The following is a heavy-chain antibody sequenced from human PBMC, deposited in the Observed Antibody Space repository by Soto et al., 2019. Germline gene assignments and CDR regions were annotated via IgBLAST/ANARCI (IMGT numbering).Heavy chain of an antibody. CDR2: IHPGDSDT. Sequence: XDSLKLSWKSSGYTFISYWIALVRQMPGKGLEWMGIIHPGDSDTRYSASVQGQVTMSVDKSISTTYLQWNSLKASDTAMYYCARLGTEGAPRWFDPWGQGTQVTVSS. V-gene: IGHV5-51*01. J-gene: IGHJ5*02. D-gene: IGHD1-26*01. CDR3: ARLGTEGAPRWFDP. CDR1: GYTFISYW.